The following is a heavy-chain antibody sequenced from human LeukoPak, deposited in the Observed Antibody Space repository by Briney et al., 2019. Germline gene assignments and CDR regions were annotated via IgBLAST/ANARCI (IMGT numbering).Heavy chain of an antibody. CDR3: ARAIFTPYYYYGMDV. CDR1: GGSISSGDYY. CDR2: IYSGGST. V-gene: IGHV3-66*01. J-gene: IGHJ6*02. Sequence: ETLSLTCTVSGGSISSGDYYWSWVRQAPGKGLEWVSVIYSGGSTYYADSVKGRFTISRDNSKNTLYLQMNSLRAEDTAVYYCARAIFTPYYYYGMDVWGQGTTVTVSS.